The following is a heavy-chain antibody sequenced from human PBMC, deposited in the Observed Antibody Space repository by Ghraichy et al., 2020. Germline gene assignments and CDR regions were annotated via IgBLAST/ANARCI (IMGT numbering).Heavy chain of an antibody. Sequence: LSLTCAASGFTFSSYEMNWVRQAPGKGLEWVSYISSSGSTIYYADSVKGRFTISRDNAKSSLYLQMNSLRAEDTAVYYCARYYYASGSHFDYWGQGTLVTVSS. J-gene: IGHJ4*02. CDR1: GFTFSSYE. CDR3: ARYYYASGSHFDY. D-gene: IGHD3-10*01. V-gene: IGHV3-48*03. CDR2: ISSSGSTI.